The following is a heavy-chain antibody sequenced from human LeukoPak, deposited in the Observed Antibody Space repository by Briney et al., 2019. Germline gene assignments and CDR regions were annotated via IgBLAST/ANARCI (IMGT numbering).Heavy chain of an antibody. J-gene: IGHJ4*02. D-gene: IGHD3-10*01. V-gene: IGHV4-39*01. CDR3: ARLTMVRGVIILGFDY. Sequence: PSETLSLTCTVSGGSISSSSYYWGWIRQPPGKGLEWIGSIYYSGSTYYNPSLKSRVTISVDTSKNQFSLKLSSVTAADTAVYYCARLTMVRGVIILGFDYWGQGTLVTVSS. CDR1: GGSISSSSYY. CDR2: IYYSGST.